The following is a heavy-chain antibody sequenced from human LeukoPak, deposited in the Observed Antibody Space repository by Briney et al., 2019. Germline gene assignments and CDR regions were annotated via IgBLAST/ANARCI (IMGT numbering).Heavy chain of an antibody. D-gene: IGHD6-6*01. CDR1: GFIFSNYW. CDR3: ARGGNSSWDY. V-gene: IGHV3-7*01. CDR2: IKPDGSEK. J-gene: IGHJ4*02. Sequence: GGSLRLSCAASGFIFSNYWMSWVRQAPGKGLEWVANIKPDGSEKYYVDSLKGRFTISRDNAKNSLCLQMNSLRVEDTAVYYCARGGNSSWDYWGQGALVTVSS.